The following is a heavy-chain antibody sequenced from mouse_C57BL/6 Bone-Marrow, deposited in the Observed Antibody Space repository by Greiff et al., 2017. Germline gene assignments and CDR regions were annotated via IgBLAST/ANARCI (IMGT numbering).Heavy chain of an antibody. CDR1: GYTFTDYY. Sequence: EVQLQQSGPELVKPGASVKISCKASGYTFTDYYMNWVKQSHGKSLEWIGDINPNNGGTSYNQKFKGKATLTVDKSSSTAYMELRSLTSEDSAVYYCASEGDWDWYFDVWGTGTTVTVSS. D-gene: IGHD4-1*01. CDR3: ASEGDWDWYFDV. V-gene: IGHV1-26*01. CDR2: INPNNGGT. J-gene: IGHJ1*03.